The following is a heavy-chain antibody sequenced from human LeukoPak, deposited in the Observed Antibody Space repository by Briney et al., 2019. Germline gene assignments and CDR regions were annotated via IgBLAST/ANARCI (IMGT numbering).Heavy chain of an antibody. CDR2: IYTCGSR. CDR1: GGSISSYY. V-gene: IGHV4-4*07. CDR3: AAWKGYSGYDFFDY. Sequence: SETLSLTCTVSGGSISSYYWSWIRQPAGKGLEWIGRIYTCGSRNYNPSLTSRVTISVDTTKNQFSLKLTSVTAADTAVYYCAAWKGYSGYDFFDYWGQGNLVTVSS. J-gene: IGHJ4*02. D-gene: IGHD5-12*01.